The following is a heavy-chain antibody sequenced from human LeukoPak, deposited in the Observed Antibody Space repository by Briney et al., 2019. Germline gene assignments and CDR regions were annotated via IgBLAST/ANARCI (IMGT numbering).Heavy chain of an antibody. D-gene: IGHD3-22*01. V-gene: IGHV4-59*06. CDR1: GASITYYY. J-gene: IGHJ4*02. CDR2: IYYSGST. Sequence: SETLSLTCTVSGASITYYYWSWIRQHPGKGLEWIGYIYYSGSTYYNPSLKSRVTISVDTSKNQFSLKLSSVTAADTAVYYCASGRLGSGYNNFDYWGQGTLVTVSS. CDR3: ASGRLGSGYNNFDY.